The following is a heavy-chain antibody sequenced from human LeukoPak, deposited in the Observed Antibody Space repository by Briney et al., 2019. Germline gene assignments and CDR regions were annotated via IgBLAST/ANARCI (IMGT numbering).Heavy chain of an antibody. CDR3: ARISYNWNYYYYYMDV. J-gene: IGHJ6*03. V-gene: IGHV4-59*01. CDR2: IYYSGST. Sequence: SGTLSLTCTVSGGSLSSYYWRWMGQPPGKGLEGIGHIYYSGSTNYNPSLKSRVTISVDTSKNQFSLKLSSVNAAEPALYYCARISYNWNYYYYYMDVCGKRTTVTVSS. D-gene: IGHD1-20*01. CDR1: GGSLSSYY.